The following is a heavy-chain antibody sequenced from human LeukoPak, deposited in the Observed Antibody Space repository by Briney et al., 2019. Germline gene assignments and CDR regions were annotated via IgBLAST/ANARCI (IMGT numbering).Heavy chain of an antibody. J-gene: IGHJ4*02. Sequence: YPGGALRLSCVASGFTFSSSGMTWVRQAPGKRMEWVSAISASGGLTYYADSVKGHFTISRDNSKNTLYLQMNSLRAEDTAVYYCAKDPYDYVWGSYRPFDYWGQGTLVTVSS. CDR2: ISASGGLT. V-gene: IGHV3-23*01. CDR3: AKDPYDYVWGSYRPFDY. D-gene: IGHD3-16*02. CDR1: GFTFSSSG.